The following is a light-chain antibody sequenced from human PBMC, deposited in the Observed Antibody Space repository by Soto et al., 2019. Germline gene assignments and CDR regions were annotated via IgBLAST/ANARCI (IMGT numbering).Light chain of an antibody. J-gene: IGLJ1*01. V-gene: IGLV2-8*01. CDR3: CSYAGSSELV. CDR1: SSDVGAYIF. Sequence: QSALTQPPSASGSPGQSVTISCTGTSSDVGAYIFVSWYQQHPGKAPKLMVYDVNRRPPGVPDRFFGSKSGNTASLTVSGLQAEDEADYYCCSYAGSSELVFGTGTKLTVL. CDR2: DVN.